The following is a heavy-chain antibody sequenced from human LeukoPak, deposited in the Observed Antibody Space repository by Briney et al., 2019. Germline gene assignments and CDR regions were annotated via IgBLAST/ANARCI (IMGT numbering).Heavy chain of an antibody. D-gene: IGHD1-7*01. CDR1: GGTFSSYA. CDR3: ARGVKMPQIRNWNYFVDYYYYGMDV. V-gene: IGHV1-69*13. Sequence: SVKVSCKASGGTFSSYAISWVRQAPGQGLEWMGGIIPIFGTANYAQKFQGRVAITADESTSTAYMELSSLRSEDTAVYYCARGVKMPQIRNWNYFVDYYYYGMDVWGQGTTVTVSS. CDR2: IIPIFGTA. J-gene: IGHJ6*02.